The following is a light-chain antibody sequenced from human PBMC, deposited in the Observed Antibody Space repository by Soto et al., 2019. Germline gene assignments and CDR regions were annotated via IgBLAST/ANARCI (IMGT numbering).Light chain of an antibody. CDR1: QSLLHSNGYNY. J-gene: IGKJ3*01. CDR2: LGS. CDR3: MQALQTPQFT. V-gene: IGKV2-28*01. Sequence: DIVMTQSPLSLPVTPGEPASISCRSSQSLLHSNGYNYLDWYLQKPGQSPQLLIYLGSNRASGVPDRFSGSGSGTDFTLKISRVEAEDVGVYYCMQALQTPQFTFGPGTKVAIK.